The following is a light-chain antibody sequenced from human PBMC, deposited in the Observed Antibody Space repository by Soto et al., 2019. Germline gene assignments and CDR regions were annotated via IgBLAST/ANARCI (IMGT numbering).Light chain of an antibody. CDR2: YDS. V-gene: IGLV3-21*04. Sequence: SYELTQSPSVSVAPEKTATITCGGNNIGNKRVHWYRQKPGQAPVLLISYDSDRPSGIPERLSGSNSGNTGTLTISRVEAGDEADYYCHLWDIMTDNYVFGSGTKLTVL. J-gene: IGLJ1*01. CDR3: HLWDIMTDNYV. CDR1: NIGNKR.